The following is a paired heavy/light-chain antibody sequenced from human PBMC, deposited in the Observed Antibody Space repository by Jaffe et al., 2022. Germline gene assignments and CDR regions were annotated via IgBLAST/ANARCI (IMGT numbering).Heavy chain of an antibody. J-gene: IGHJ4*01. Sequence: QVQLQESGPGLVKPSETLSLTCAVSDYSISRGYYWGWIRQPPGKGLEWIGSIYHSGTTYYNSSLKSRVTISVDTSKNQFSLKLTSVTAADTALYYCARHRSRPMIHYDSGTPGEYWGQGTLVTVSP. CDR1: DYSISRGYY. D-gene: IGHD3-10*01. V-gene: IGHV4-38-2*01. CDR2: IYHSGTT. CDR3: ARHRSRPMIHYDSGTPGEY.
Light chain of an antibody. Sequence: DIQMTQSPSSLSASVGDRVTITCQASQDIKNYLNWYQQKPGKAPKLLIYDASNLQTGVSSRFSGSGSGTDFTFTISSLQPEDIATYYCQQYDILPPLTFGGGTKVEIK. J-gene: IGKJ4*01. CDR2: DAS. CDR3: QQYDILPPLT. CDR1: QDIKNY. V-gene: IGKV1-33*01.